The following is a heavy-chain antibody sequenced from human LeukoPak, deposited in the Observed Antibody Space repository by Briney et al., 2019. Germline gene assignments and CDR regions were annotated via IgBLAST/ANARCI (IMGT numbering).Heavy chain of an antibody. CDR1: GGSFSSDA. J-gene: IGHJ4*02. CDR2: IIHIFGTA. V-gene: IGHV1-69*13. CDR3: ASDVHSTADPYDY. D-gene: IGHD2-2*01. Sequence: ASVKVSCKASGGSFSSDAISWVRQAPGQGLEWMGGIIHIFGTANYAQKFQGKVTITADESTSTAYMELSSLRSEDTAVYYCASDVHSTADPYDYWGQGTLVTVSS.